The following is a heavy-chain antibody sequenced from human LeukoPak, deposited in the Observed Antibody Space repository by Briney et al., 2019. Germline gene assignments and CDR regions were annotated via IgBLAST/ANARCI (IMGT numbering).Heavy chain of an antibody. Sequence: GGSLRLSCAASGFTFSSYGMHWVRQAPGEGLEWVAYIGYDGSKKYYSDSVKGRFTISRDNSKNTVHLQMKSLRAADTALYFCARDLGGIYYIAYWGQGTLVTVSS. CDR3: ARDLGGIYYIAY. CDR1: GFTFSSYG. D-gene: IGHD2-15*01. CDR2: IGYDGSKK. V-gene: IGHV3-30*02. J-gene: IGHJ4*02.